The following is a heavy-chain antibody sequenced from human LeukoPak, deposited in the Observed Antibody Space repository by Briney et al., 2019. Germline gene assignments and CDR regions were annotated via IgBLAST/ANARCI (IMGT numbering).Heavy chain of an antibody. CDR2: ISSSGSTI. CDR3: ARANPSAGHNVFDY. CDR1: GFTFSSYE. V-gene: IGHV3-48*03. D-gene: IGHD6-13*01. Sequence: GGSLRLSCASSGFTFSSYEMNWVRQAPGKGLEWVSYISSSGSTIYYADSVKGRFTISRDNAKNSLYLQMNSLRAEDTAVYYCARANPSAGHNVFDYWGQGTLVTVSS. J-gene: IGHJ4*02.